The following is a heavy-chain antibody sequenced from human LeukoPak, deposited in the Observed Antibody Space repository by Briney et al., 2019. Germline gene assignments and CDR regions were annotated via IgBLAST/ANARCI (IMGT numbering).Heavy chain of an antibody. CDR2: ISGSGGST. J-gene: IGHJ4*02. V-gene: IGHV3-23*01. CDR1: GFTFSSYA. D-gene: IGHD6-19*01. CDR3: AKDNRYSSVFPDY. Sequence: GGSLRLSCAASGFTFSSYAMSWVRQAPGKGLGWVSAISGSGGSTYYADSVKGRFTISRDNSKNTLYLQMNSLRAEDTAVYYCAKDNRYSSVFPDYWGQGTLVTVSS.